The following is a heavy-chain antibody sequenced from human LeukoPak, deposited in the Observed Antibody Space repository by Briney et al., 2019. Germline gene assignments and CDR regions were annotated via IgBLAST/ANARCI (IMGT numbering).Heavy chain of an antibody. Sequence: ASVKVSCKASGYTFTSYGISWVRLAPGQGLEWMGWISAYNGNTNYAQKLQGRVTMTTDTSTSTAYMELRSLRSDDTAVYYCARERLIITIFGVAPRYGMDVWGQGTTVTVSS. D-gene: IGHD3-3*01. CDR1: GYTFTSYG. J-gene: IGHJ6*02. V-gene: IGHV1-18*01. CDR2: ISAYNGNT. CDR3: ARERLIITIFGVAPRYGMDV.